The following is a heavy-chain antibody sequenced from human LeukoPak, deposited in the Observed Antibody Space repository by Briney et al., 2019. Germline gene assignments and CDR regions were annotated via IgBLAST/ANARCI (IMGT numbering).Heavy chain of an antibody. J-gene: IGHJ6*03. Sequence: GESLRLSCAPSGITFSNYSMNWVRQAPGKGLEWVSYISSSGRTIYYADSVKGRFTISRDNAKNSLYLQMNSLRAEDTAVYDCTRGSGYSYGYRPPFYYFMDVWGKGPTVSVSS. CDR1: GITFSNYS. CDR2: ISSSGRTI. D-gene: IGHD5-18*01. V-gene: IGHV3-48*01. CDR3: TRGSGYSYGYRPPFYYFMDV.